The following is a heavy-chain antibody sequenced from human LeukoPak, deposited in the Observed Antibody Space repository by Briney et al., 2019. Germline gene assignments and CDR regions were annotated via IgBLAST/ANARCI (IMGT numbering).Heavy chain of an antibody. CDR2: IYYSGSI. D-gene: IGHD5-12*01. CDR3: ARIVANPDAFDI. Sequence: PSETLSLTCTVSGASISSYYWSWIRQPPGKGLEWIGDIYYSGSIKYNPSLKSRVTMSVDTSKNQFSLKLNSVTAADTALYYCARIVANPDAFDIWGQGTMVTVSS. J-gene: IGHJ3*02. CDR1: GASISSYY. V-gene: IGHV4-59*01.